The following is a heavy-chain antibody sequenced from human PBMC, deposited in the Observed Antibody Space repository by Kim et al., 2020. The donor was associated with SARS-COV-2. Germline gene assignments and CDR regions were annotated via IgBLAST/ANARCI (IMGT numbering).Heavy chain of an antibody. Sequence: GGSLRLSCAASGLTFRSYGMHWVRQAPGKGLEWVADISDGGTSKYYGDSVEGRFTISRDNSKNTLYLQMNSLRVEDSAVYYCAKGEIALGLGGKMWLDTWGQGTLVTVSS. CDR2: ISDGGTSK. CDR1: GLTFRSYG. J-gene: IGHJ5*02. D-gene: IGHD2-15*01. V-gene: IGHV3-30*18. CDR3: AKGEIALGLGGKMWLDT.